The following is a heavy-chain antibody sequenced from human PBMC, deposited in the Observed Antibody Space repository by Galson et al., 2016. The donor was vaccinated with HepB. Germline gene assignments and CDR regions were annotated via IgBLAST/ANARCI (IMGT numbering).Heavy chain of an antibody. CDR3: ARGYGGNSLDF. D-gene: IGHD4-23*01. Sequence: SLRLSCAASGFTFNSYNMNWVRQAPGKGLEWVSYISGSASAIYYADSVKGRFTVSRDNAKNSLYLHMNSLRDEDTAVYYCARGYGGNSLDFWGQGTLVTVSS. CDR2: ISGSASAI. J-gene: IGHJ4*02. CDR1: GFTFNSYN. V-gene: IGHV3-48*02.